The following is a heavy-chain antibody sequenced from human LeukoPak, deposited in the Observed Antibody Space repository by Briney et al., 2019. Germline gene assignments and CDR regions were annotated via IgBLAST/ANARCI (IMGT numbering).Heavy chain of an antibody. CDR3: AGGRSSVLGY. CDR1: GGSISSSSYY. J-gene: IGHJ4*02. Sequence: SETLSLTCTVSGGSISSSSYYWGWIRQPPGKGLEWIGSIYYSGTTYYNPSLKSRVTISVDTSKNQFSLKLSSVTAADTAVYYCAGGRSSVLGYWGQGTLVTVSS. D-gene: IGHD6-19*01. V-gene: IGHV4-39*01. CDR2: IYYSGTT.